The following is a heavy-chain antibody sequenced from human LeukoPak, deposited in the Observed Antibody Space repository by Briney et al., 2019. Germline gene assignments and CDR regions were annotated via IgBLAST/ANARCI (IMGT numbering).Heavy chain of an antibody. CDR3: ARGWRITMVRGVIKAFDI. V-gene: IGHV4-31*03. J-gene: IGHJ3*02. CDR1: GGSISSGGYS. D-gene: IGHD3-10*01. Sequence: PSETLSLTCTVSGGSISSGGYSWSWIRQHPGKGLEWFGYIYYSGSTYDIPSIKSRVTISVDTSKNQVSLKLSSVTAADTAVYYCARGWRITMVRGVIKAFDIWGEGTMVTVSS. CDR2: IYYSGST.